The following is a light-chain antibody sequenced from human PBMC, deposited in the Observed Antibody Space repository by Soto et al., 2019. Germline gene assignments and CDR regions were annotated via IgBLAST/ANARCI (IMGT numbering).Light chain of an antibody. V-gene: IGKV1-5*01. CDR2: DAS. Sequence: DFQMTQSPSTLSASVGDRVTNTCRASQSISSWLAWYQQKPGKAPKLLIYDASSLESGVPSRFSGSGSGTDFALTITSLQAEDFATYYCQQYDSYSWTFGQGTKVDI. CDR1: QSISSW. J-gene: IGKJ1*01. CDR3: QQYDSYSWT.